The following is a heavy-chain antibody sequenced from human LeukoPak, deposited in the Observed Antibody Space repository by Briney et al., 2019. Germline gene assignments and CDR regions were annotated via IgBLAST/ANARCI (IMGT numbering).Heavy chain of an antibody. V-gene: IGHV3-30*04. CDR3: ARSMIPGRWYFDL. Sequence: GKSLRLSCAVPGFTFSSFPFHWVRQAPGKGLEWVAAISTDGSYKYHGDSVQGRFTISRDNPINNLYLQMNALRPDDTAVYYCARSMIPGRWYFDLWGRGTLVTVSS. D-gene: IGHD3-16*01. CDR2: ISTDGSYK. J-gene: IGHJ2*01. CDR1: GFTFSSFP.